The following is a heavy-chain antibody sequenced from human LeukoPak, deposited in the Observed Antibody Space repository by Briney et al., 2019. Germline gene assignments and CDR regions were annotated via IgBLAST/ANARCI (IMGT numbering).Heavy chain of an antibody. D-gene: IGHD5-12*01. Sequence: SETLSLTCAVYGGSFSGYYWSWIRQPPGKGLEWIGEINHSGSTDYNPSLKSRVTISVDTSKNQFSLKLSSVTAADTAVYYCARGEWLRSWFGYWGQGTLVTVSS. CDR2: INHSGST. CDR1: GGSFSGYY. V-gene: IGHV4-34*01. CDR3: ARGEWLRSWFGY. J-gene: IGHJ4*02.